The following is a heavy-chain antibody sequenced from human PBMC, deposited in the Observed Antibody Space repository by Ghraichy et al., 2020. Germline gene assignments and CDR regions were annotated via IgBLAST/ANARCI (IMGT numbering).Heavy chain of an antibody. J-gene: IGHJ4*02. CDR1: GSSINNYY. CDR2: VYYSGST. CDR3: SRAYERSSYFLDF. V-gene: IGHV4-59*01. Sequence: SETLSLTCTVSGSSINNYYWTWIRQPPGHGLEYIGYVYYSGSTNSNPSLTSRVTISLHTSTNQFSLRLDSVTAADTARYFCSRAYERSSYFLDFWGQGRLVTVSS. D-gene: IGHD2/OR15-2a*01.